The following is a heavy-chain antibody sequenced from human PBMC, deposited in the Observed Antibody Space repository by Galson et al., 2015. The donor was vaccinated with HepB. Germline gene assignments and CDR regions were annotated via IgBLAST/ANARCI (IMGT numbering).Heavy chain of an antibody. CDR1: GSTFIGYY. V-gene: IGHV1-2*02. CDR3: ASSIAVTNIYIFDI. Sequence: SVTVSCKASGSTFIGYYMHWVRQAPGQGLEWMGRINPNSGGTNYAQKFQGRVTMTRDTSISTAYMELSRLRSDDTAVYYCASSIAVTNIYIFDIWGQGTMVTVSS. CDR2: INPNSGGT. D-gene: IGHD6-19*01. J-gene: IGHJ3*02.